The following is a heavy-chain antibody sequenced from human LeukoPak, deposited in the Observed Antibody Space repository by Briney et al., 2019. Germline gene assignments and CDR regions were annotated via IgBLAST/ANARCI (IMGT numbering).Heavy chain of an antibody. Sequence: GGSLRLSCAASGFTFSSYCMHWVRQAPGKGLEWVSVIWYDGSNKYYADSVKGRFTISRDNSKNTLYPQMNRMRAEDTAVYYCAREGGRSHTYYFDYWGQGTMVTVSS. V-gene: IGHV3-33*01. CDR2: IWYDGSNK. J-gene: IGHJ4*02. CDR3: AREGGRSHTYYFDY. D-gene: IGHD1-14*01. CDR1: GFTFSSYC.